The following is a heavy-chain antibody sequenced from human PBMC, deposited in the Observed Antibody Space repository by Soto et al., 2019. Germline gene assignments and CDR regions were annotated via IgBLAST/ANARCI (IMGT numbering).Heavy chain of an antibody. V-gene: IGHV3-49*03. CDR2: IRSKAYGGTT. CDR3: TRDHPNPIAARAFDI. J-gene: IGHJ3*02. CDR1: GFTFGDYA. Sequence: GGSLRLSCTASGFTFGDYAMSWFRQAPGKGLEWVGFIRSKAYGGTTEYAASVKGRFTISRDDSKSIAYLQMNSLKTEDTAVYYCTRDHPNPIAARAFDIWGQGTMVTVSS. D-gene: IGHD6-6*01.